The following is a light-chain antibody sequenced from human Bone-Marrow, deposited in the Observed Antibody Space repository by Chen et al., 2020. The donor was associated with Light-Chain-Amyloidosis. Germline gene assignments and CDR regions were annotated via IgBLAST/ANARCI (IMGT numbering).Light chain of an antibody. CDR2: WTS. V-gene: IGKV1-5*03. J-gene: IGKJ1*01. CDR1: QNISRW. CDR3: QQYKTYST. Sequence: EIQMTQSPSTLSASVGDRVTITCRASQNISRWLAWYQQKPGKAPKLLIYWTSTFEPGVPSRFSGRGSGTEFTLTISSLQPADFATYYCQQYKTYSTFGQGTKVEIK.